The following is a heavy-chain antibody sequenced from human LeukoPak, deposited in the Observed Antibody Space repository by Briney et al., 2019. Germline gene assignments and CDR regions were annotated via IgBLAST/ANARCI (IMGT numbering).Heavy chain of an antibody. Sequence: AGGSLRLSCAASGFTFSSYAMSWVRQAPGKGLEWVSAISGSGGSTYYADSVKGRFTISRDNSKNTLYLQMNSPRAEDTAVYYCAKGPTAAADTRYYYYYMDVWGKGTTVTVSS. D-gene: IGHD6-13*01. V-gene: IGHV3-23*01. CDR2: ISGSGGST. CDR1: GFTFSSYA. J-gene: IGHJ6*03. CDR3: AKGPTAAADTRYYYYYMDV.